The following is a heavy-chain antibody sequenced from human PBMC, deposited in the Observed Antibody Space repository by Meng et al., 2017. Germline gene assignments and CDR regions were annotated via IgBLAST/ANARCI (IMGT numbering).Heavy chain of an antibody. Sequence: SQTLSLTCAVYGESFSGYYWSWIRQPPGKGLEWIGEINHSVSTNYNPSLKSRVTISVDTSKNQFSLKLSSVTAADTAVYYCARDSVGASPFVYWGQGTLVTVSS. CDR1: GESFSGYY. CDR3: ARDSVGASPFVY. CDR2: INHSVST. D-gene: IGHD1-26*01. V-gene: IGHV4-34*01. J-gene: IGHJ4*02.